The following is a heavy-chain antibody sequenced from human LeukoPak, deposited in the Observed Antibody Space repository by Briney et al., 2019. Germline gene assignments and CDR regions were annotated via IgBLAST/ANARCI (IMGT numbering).Heavy chain of an antibody. CDR1: RGSLSNYH. Sequence: SETLSLTCKISRGSLSNYHWSWIRQPPGKGLEWIGYISYSGSANYNPSLQSRVSISLDTSKSQFSLRLSSVTAADPAVYYCATEGDYYDSGTFYKTLDIWGQGTMVTVSS. V-gene: IGHV4-59*01. J-gene: IGHJ3*02. CDR2: ISYSGSA. CDR3: ATEGDYYDSGTFYKTLDI. D-gene: IGHD3-10*01.